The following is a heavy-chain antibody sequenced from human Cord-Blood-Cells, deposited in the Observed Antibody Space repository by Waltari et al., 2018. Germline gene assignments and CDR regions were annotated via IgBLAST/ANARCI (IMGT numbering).Heavy chain of an antibody. Sequence: EVQLVESGGGLVQPGGSLRLSCAASGFTFSSYWMSWVRQAPGGGLGWGANIKQDGSEKYYVDSVKGRFTISRDNAKNSLYLQMNSLRAEDTAVYYCARGYSYGYDYWGQGTLVTVSS. V-gene: IGHV3-7*01. CDR1: GFTFSSYW. J-gene: IGHJ4*02. CDR3: ARGYSYGYDY. D-gene: IGHD5-18*01. CDR2: IKQDGSEK.